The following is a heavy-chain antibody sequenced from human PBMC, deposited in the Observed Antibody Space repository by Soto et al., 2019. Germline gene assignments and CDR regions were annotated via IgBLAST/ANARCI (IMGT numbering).Heavy chain of an antibody. CDR3: ARDRSHSSSPYFDY. V-gene: IGHV3-30-3*01. CDR2: IAYDGSNT. Sequence: QVQLVESGGGVVQPGRSLRLSCAASGFTFSNYAMHWVRQAPGKGLEWVAVIAYDGSNTYDADSVKGRFTISRDNSKNTVYLQMNGLRAEDTAVYYCARDRSHSSSPYFDYWGQGTLVTVSS. D-gene: IGHD6-6*01. J-gene: IGHJ4*02. CDR1: GFTFSNYA.